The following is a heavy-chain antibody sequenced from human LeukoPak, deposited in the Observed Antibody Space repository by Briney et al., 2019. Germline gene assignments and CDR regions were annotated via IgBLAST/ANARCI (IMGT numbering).Heavy chain of an antibody. J-gene: IGHJ3*02. V-gene: IGHV6-1*01. CDR3: ASSSLRGSDAFDI. CDR2: TYYRSKWYT. CDR1: GDSVSNNNAA. D-gene: IGHD3-16*01. Sequence: SQTLSLTCAISGDSVSNNNAAWNWIRQSLSRGLEWLGRTYYRSKWYTDYAVSVSSRITINPDASKNQFSLQLNSVTPEDTAVYYCASSSLRGSDAFDIWGQGTMVTVSS.